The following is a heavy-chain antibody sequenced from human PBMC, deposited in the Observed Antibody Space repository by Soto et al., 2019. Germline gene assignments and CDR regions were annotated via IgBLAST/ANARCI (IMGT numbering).Heavy chain of an antibody. V-gene: IGHV3-53*01. D-gene: IGHD1-26*01. J-gene: IGHJ6*02. Sequence: PGGSLRLSCAASEFTVSSNYMNWVRQAPGKGLECVSTIYSGGSTYYADSVKGRFTISRDNSKDTLYLQMNNLRAEDTAVYYCAGRVGATNYGMDVWGQGTTVTVSS. CDR2: IYSGGST. CDR3: AGRVGATNYGMDV. CDR1: EFTVSSNY.